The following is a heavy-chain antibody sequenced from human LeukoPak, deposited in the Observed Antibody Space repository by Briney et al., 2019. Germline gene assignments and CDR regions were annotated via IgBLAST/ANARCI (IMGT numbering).Heavy chain of an antibody. CDR1: GASISSYY. Sequence: SETLSLIYPVSGASISSYYCSCVRQPPGKGLEWIGYIYYSGSTNYNPSLKSRVTISVDTSKNQFSLKLSSVTAADTAVYYCASGGCIQLGTAGDRGPGT. CDR3: ASGGCIQLGTAGD. V-gene: IGHV4-59*08. J-gene: IGHJ1*01. D-gene: IGHD2-21*02. CDR2: IYYSGST.